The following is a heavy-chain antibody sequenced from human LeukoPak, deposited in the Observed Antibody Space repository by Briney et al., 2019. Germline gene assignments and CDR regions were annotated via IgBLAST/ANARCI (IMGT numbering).Heavy chain of an antibody. D-gene: IGHD4-11*01. J-gene: IGHJ4*02. Sequence: SAALSLTGAVYGGSFSGYYWSWIRQPPGKGLEWIGEISHSGSTNYNPSLKSRVTISVDTSKNQFSLKLSTVTAADTAVYYCAGSYSNYKVDYWGQGTLVTVSS. CDR2: ISHSGST. V-gene: IGHV4-34*01. CDR3: AGSYSNYKVDY. CDR1: GGSFSGYY.